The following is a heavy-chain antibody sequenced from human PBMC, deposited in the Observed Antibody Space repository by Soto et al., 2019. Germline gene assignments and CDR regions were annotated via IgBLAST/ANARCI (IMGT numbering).Heavy chain of an antibody. V-gene: IGHV4-34*01. CDR3: ARAKYGDYYPDY. Sequence: SETLSLTCAVYGGSFSGYYWNWIRQPPGKGLEWIGEISHGGSTNYNPSLKSRVTISADTSKNQFSLKLSSVTAADTAVYYCARAKYGDYYPDYWGLGTLVTVSS. J-gene: IGHJ4*02. D-gene: IGHD4-17*01. CDR2: ISHGGST. CDR1: GGSFSGYY.